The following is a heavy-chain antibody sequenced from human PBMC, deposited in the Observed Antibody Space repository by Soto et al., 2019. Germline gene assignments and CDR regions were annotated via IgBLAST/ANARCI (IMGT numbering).Heavy chain of an antibody. CDR3: AKVFEIRGYYYALDY. CDR2: ISGGGGST. V-gene: IGHV3-23*01. J-gene: IGHJ4*02. CDR1: GFTFSINA. D-gene: IGHD3-22*01. Sequence: GGSLRVSCAASGFTFSINAMSWVRQAPGMGLECVSVISGGGGSTFYADSVKGRFTISRDISKNTLYLQMNSLRAEDTAVYYCAKVFEIRGYYYALDYWGQGP.